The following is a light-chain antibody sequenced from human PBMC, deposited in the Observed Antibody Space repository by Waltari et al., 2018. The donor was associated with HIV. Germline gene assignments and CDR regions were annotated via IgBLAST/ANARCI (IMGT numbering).Light chain of an antibody. CDR3: QQLYTYPLS. CDR2: DAS. J-gene: IGKJ3*01. CDR1: QGISSS. Sequence: DIQLTQSPSFVSASLKDTVTITCRASQGISSSVAWYHQRPGKAPDLLIYDASTLQTGVPSRFSGSGPGTQFTLTITNLHPDDFGIYYCQQLYTYPLSFGAGTKV. V-gene: IGKV1-9*01.